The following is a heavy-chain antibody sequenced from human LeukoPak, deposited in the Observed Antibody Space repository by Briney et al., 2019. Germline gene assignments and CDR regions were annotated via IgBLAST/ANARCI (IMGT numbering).Heavy chain of an antibody. CDR1: GYSFTSYW. V-gene: IGHV5-51*01. J-gene: IGHJ5*02. Sequence: GESPKISCKGSGYSFTSYWIGWVRQMPGKGLEWMGIIYPGDSDTRYSPSFQGQVTISADKSISTAYLQWSSLKASDTAMYYCARRTLGYCSGGSCYSDNWFDPWGQGTLVTVSS. D-gene: IGHD2-15*01. CDR3: ARRTLGYCSGGSCYSDNWFDP. CDR2: IYPGDSDT.